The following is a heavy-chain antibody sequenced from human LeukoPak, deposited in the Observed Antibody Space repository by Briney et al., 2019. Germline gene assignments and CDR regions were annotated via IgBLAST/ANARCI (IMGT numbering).Heavy chain of an antibody. J-gene: IGHJ4*02. D-gene: IGHD6-6*01. CDR1: GFTFSSSS. Sequence: GGSLRLSCAASGFTFSSSSMNWVRQAPGKGLEWVSSISSSSSYIYYADSVKGRFTISRDNAKNSLYLQMNSLRAEDTAVYYCARGGPSSSNYYDYWGQGTLVTVSS. CDR2: ISSSSSYI. CDR3: ARGGPSSSNYYDY. V-gene: IGHV3-21*01.